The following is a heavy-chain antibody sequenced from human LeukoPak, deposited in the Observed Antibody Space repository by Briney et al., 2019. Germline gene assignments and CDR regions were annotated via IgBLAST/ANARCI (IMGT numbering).Heavy chain of an antibody. Sequence: PGGSLRLPCAASGFTFSNSVMSWVRQAPGKGLEWVSGISASGGTTYYADSVKGRFTISRDNSKNTLYLQMNSLRAEDTAVYYCAKMDLKYCSSTSCYPYFDYWGQGTLVTVSS. CDR1: GFTFSNSV. CDR2: ISASGGTT. CDR3: AKMDLKYCSSTSCYPYFDY. J-gene: IGHJ4*02. D-gene: IGHD2-2*01. V-gene: IGHV3-23*01.